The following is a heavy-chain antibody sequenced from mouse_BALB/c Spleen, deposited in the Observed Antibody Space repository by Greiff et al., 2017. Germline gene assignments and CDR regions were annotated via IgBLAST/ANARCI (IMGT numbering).Heavy chain of an antibody. V-gene: IGHV3-2*02. CDR2: ISYSGST. CDR1: GYSITSDYA. Sequence: EVKLQESGPGLVKPSQSLSLTCTVTGYSITSDYAWNWIRQFPGNKLEWMGYISYSGSTSYNPSLKSRISITRDTSKNQFFLQLNSVTTEDTATYYCASPHYYGSSYLFAYWGQGTLVTVSA. CDR3: ASPHYYGSSYLFAY. J-gene: IGHJ3*01. D-gene: IGHD1-1*01.